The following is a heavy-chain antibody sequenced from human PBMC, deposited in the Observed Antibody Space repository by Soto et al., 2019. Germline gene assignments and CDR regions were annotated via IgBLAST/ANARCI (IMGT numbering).Heavy chain of an antibody. J-gene: IGHJ4*02. CDR3: ASLGYCSGGSCYYHPD. CDR2: IIPIFGTA. V-gene: IGHV1-69*13. Sequence: SVKVSCKASGGTFSSYAISWVRQAPGQGLEWMGGIIPIFGTANYAQKFQGRVTITADESTSTAYMELSSLRSEDTAVYYCASLGYCSGGSCYYHPDWGQGTLVTVSS. CDR1: GGTFSSYA. D-gene: IGHD2-15*01.